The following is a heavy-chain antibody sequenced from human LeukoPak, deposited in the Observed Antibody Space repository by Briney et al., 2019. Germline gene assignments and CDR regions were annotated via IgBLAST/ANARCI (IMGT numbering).Heavy chain of an antibody. J-gene: IGHJ5*02. CDR1: GVSISSHY. V-gene: IGHV4-59*11. CDR2: MLYSGTA. Sequence: PSETLSLTCTASGVSISSHYWSWIRQPPGKGLEWIASMLYSGTAYYNPSLKSRVTISVDTSKNQFSLKLRSVTAADTAVYYCARAPTVTNHYYSWFDPWGQGTLVTVSS. CDR3: ARAPTVTNHYYSWFDP. D-gene: IGHD4-17*01.